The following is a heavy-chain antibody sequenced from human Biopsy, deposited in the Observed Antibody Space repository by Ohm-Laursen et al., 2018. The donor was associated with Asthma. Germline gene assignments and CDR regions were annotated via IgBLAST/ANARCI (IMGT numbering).Heavy chain of an antibody. CDR3: ARAPYSDAIDS. CDR2: ISLNTGDA. CDR1: GFPFTAYY. J-gene: IGHJ4*02. D-gene: IGHD1-26*01. V-gene: IGHV1-2*04. Sequence: SVKVSCKTSGFPFTAYYIHWVRQAPGQGLEWMGWISLNTGDANLAQKFRGWVTMTRDTSISTAYLVLSGLKSHDTAVYYCARAPYSDAIDSWGQGTLVAVSS.